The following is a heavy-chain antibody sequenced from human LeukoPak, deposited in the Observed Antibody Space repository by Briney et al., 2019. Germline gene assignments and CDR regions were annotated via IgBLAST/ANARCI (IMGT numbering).Heavy chain of an antibody. V-gene: IGHV3-53*01. J-gene: IGHJ6*02. Sequence: GGSLRLSCAASGFTVSNIYMSWGRQAPGTGLEWVSIIHSGGITHYADSVKGRFTISRDNSKNTLYLQMNSLRAEDTAVYYCVRDRGIASTGGYGMDVWGQGTTVTVSS. CDR1: GFTVSNIY. D-gene: IGHD6-13*01. CDR2: IHSGGIT. CDR3: VRDRGIASTGGYGMDV.